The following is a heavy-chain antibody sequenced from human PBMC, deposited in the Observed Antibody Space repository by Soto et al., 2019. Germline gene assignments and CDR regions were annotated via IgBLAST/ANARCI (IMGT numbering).Heavy chain of an antibody. CDR2: IIPIFGTA. Sequence: SVKVSCKASGGTFSSYAISWVRQSPGQGLEWMGGIIPIFGTANYAQKFQGRVTITADESTSTAYMELSSLRSEDTAVYYCARKYSYDQKQRISEWGVYYYYGMDVWGQGTTVTVSS. CDR1: GGTFSSYA. J-gene: IGHJ6*02. CDR3: ARKYSYDQKQRISEWGVYYYYGMDV. D-gene: IGHD5-18*01. V-gene: IGHV1-69*13.